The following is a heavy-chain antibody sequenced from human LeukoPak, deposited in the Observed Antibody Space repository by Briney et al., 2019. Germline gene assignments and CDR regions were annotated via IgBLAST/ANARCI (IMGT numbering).Heavy chain of an antibody. J-gene: IGHJ5*02. CDR2: INQDGGEI. D-gene: IGHD3-10*01. V-gene: IGHV3-7*04. CDR3: VRAHHPGGWFDP. Sequence: QAGGSLRLSCAASGFTFSSSWMTWVRQAPGKGLEWVASINQDGGEIHYVDSVKGRFTISRDSAKNSLYLQMNSLTAEDTAVHYCVRAHHPGGWFDPWGQGTLVTVSS. CDR1: GFTFSSSW.